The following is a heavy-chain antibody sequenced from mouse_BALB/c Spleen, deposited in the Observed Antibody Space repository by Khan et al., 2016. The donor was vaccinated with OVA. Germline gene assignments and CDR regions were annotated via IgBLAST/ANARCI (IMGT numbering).Heavy chain of an antibody. CDR3: ARDGSRYNYAMDY. V-gene: IGHV3-2*02. D-gene: IGHD2-3*01. J-gene: IGHJ4*01. Sequence: DVKLQESGPGLVKPSQSLSLTCTVTGYSITSDYAWNWIRQFPGNKLEWMGYISYSGSTNYNPSLKSRISITRDTSKNQFFLKFNSVTTEDTATYYCARDGSRYNYAMDYWGQGTSVTVSS. CDR1: GYSITSDYA. CDR2: ISYSGST.